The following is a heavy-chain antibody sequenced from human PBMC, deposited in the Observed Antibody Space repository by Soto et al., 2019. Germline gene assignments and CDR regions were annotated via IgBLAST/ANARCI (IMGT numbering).Heavy chain of an antibody. V-gene: IGHV4-31*03. CDR1: GGSISSGGYY. D-gene: IGHD3-10*01. CDR2: IYYSGST. J-gene: IGHJ6*02. Sequence: QVQLQESGPGLVKPSQTLSLTCTVSGGSISSGGYYWIWIRLHPGKGLEWIGYIYYSGSTYYNPSLKSRVTISGDTSKNQFSLKLSSVTAADTAIYYCARARRSTGSRTHGMDVWGQGTTVTVSS. CDR3: ARARRSTGSRTHGMDV.